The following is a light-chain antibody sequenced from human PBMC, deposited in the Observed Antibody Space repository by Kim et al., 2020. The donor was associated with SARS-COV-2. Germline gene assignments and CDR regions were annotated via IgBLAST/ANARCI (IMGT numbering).Light chain of an antibody. J-gene: IGLJ3*02. CDR3: QSYDSSLSGRV. V-gene: IGLV1-40*01. CDR2: GNS. Sequence: HRVTSACTGSSSNIGAGYDVHWYQQLPGTAPKLLIYGNSNRPSGVPDRFSGSKSGTSASLAITGLQAEDEADYYCQSYDSSLSGRVFGGGTQLTVL. CDR1: SSNIGAGYD.